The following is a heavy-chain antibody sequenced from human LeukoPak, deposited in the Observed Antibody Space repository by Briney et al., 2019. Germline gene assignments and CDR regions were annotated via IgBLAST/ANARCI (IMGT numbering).Heavy chain of an antibody. CDR2: IYYSGST. V-gene: IGHV4-31*03. CDR1: GGSISSGGYY. D-gene: IGHD3-3*01. CDR3: ARGALRFSYYYYGMDV. J-gene: IGHJ6*02. Sequence: KASETLSLTCTVSGGSISSGGYYWSWIRQHPGKGLEWIGYIYYSGSTYYNPSPKSRVTISVDTSKNQFSLKLSSVTAADTAVYYCARGALRFSYYYYGMDVWGQGTTVTVSS.